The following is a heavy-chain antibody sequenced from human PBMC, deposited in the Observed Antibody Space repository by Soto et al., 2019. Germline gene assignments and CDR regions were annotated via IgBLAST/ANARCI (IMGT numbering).Heavy chain of an antibody. Sequence: QVQLVESGGGVVQPGRSLRLSCAASGFTFSSYAMHWVRQAPGKGLEWVAVISYDGSNKYYADSVKGRFTISRDNSKNTLYLQMNSLRAEDTAVYYCARDSSSWAHDYDGMDVW. J-gene: IGHJ6*01. CDR3: ARDSSSWAHDYDGMDV. CDR2: ISYDGSNK. V-gene: IGHV3-30-3*01. CDR1: GFTFSSYA. D-gene: IGHD6-13*01.